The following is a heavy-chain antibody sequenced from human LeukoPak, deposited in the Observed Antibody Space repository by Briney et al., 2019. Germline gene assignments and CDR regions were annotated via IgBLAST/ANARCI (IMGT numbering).Heavy chain of an antibody. CDR1: GFTFSSYA. Sequence: GGSLRLSCAASGFTFSSYAMSWVRQAPGKGLDWVSAFSGIGGSTYYADSVKGRFTISRDNSKHALYLQMNSLRAEDTAVYYCAKSWDDFFDYWGQGTLVTVSS. CDR2: FSGIGGST. J-gene: IGHJ4*02. V-gene: IGHV3-23*01. CDR3: AKSWDDFFDY. D-gene: IGHD6-13*01.